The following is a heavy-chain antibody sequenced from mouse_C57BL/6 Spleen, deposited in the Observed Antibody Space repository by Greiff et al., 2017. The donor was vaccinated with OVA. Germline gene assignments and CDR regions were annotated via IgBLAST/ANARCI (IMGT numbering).Heavy chain of an antibody. V-gene: IGHV1-72*01. CDR3: ARRGAAYAMDY. CDR1: GYTFTSYW. Sequence: QVQLQQPGAELVKPGASVKLSCKASGYTFTSYWMHWVKQRPGRGLELIGRIDPNSGGTKYNEKFKSKATLTVDKPSSTAYMQLSSLTSEDSAVYYCARRGAAYAMDYWGQGTSVTVSS. J-gene: IGHJ4*01. CDR2: IDPNSGGT.